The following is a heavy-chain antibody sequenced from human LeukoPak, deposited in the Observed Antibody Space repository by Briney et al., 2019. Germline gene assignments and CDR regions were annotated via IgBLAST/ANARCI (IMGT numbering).Heavy chain of an antibody. V-gene: IGHV3-23*01. CDR1: GFTFSSYA. Sequence: GGSLRLSCAASGFTFSSYAMSWVRQAPGKGLEWVSGISGSGGSTYYADSVKGRFTISRDNSKNTLYPQMNSLRAEDTAVYYCARERFSGIAAAGTPSGDNENYYYYYGMDVWGQGTTVAVPS. CDR3: ARERFSGIAAAGTPSGDNENYYYYYGMDV. J-gene: IGHJ6*02. D-gene: IGHD6-13*01. CDR2: ISGSGGST.